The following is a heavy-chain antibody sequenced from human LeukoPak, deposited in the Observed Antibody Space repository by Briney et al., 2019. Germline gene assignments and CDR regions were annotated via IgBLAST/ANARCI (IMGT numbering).Heavy chain of an antibody. Sequence: ASVKVSCKASGYTFTGYYIHWVRQAPGQGLEWMGIINTSDGDTNYAQKFQGRVSMTRETSTSTVYMELSSLRSEDTAVYYCARDTGNTGTYLWGHHFDYWGQGTLVTASS. CDR1: GYTFTGYY. J-gene: IGHJ4*02. D-gene: IGHD1-26*01. CDR2: INTSDGDT. V-gene: IGHV1-46*01. CDR3: ARDTGNTGTYLWGHHFDY.